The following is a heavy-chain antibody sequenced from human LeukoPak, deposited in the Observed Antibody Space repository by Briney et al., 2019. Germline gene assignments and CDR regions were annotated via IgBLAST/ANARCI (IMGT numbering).Heavy chain of an antibody. CDR2: IYTSGST. Sequence: SQTLSLTCTVSGGSISSGSYYWSWIRQPAGKGLEWIGRIYTSGSTNYNPSLKSRVTISVDTSKNQFSLKLSSVTAADTAVYYCAIFYYDSSGYYFDYWGQGTLVTASS. CDR1: GGSISSGSYY. J-gene: IGHJ4*02. V-gene: IGHV4-61*02. CDR3: AIFYYDSSGYYFDY. D-gene: IGHD3-22*01.